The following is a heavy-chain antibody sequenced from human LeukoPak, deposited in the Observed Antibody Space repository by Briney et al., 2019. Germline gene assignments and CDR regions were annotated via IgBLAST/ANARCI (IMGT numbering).Heavy chain of an antibody. CDR1: GGSISSGGYY. J-gene: IGHJ3*02. CDR3: ARDPNRGYNAFDI. V-gene: IGHV4-31*03. D-gene: IGHD5-18*01. CDR2: IYYSGST. Sequence: PSETLSLTCTVSGGSISSGGYYWSWIRQHPGKGLEWIGYIYYSGSTYYNPSLKSRVTISVDTSKNQFSLKLSSVTAADTAVYYCARDPNRGYNAFDIWGQGTMVTVSS.